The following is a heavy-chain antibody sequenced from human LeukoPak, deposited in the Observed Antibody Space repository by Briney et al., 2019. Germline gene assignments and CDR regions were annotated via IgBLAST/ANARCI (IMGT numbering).Heavy chain of an antibody. CDR1: GYTFTSYY. CDR2: INPSGGST. D-gene: IGHD3-10*01. J-gene: IGHJ4*02. V-gene: IGHV1-46*01. CDR3: ARDGRNYGSGSYYYGEEGGGYFDY. Sequence: GASVKVSCKASGYTFTSYYMHWVRQAPGQGLEWMGIINPSGGSTSYAQKFQGRVTMTRDTSTSTVYMELSSLRSEDTAVYYCARDGRNYGSGSYYYGEEGGGYFDYWGQGTLVTVSS.